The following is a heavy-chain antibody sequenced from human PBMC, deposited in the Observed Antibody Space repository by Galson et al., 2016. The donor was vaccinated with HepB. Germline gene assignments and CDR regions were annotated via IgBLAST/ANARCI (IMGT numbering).Heavy chain of an antibody. Sequence: ETLSLTCAVSGGSISSSNWWSWVRQPPGKGLEWIGEVFHSGSSTYNPSLKSRVTLSVDKSKNHFSLNLNSVTAAGTAIDYCARAATPYGSGSYYSPWGQGTLVTVSS. CDR1: GGSISSSNW. CDR3: ARAATPYGSGSYYSP. D-gene: IGHD3-10*01. V-gene: IGHV4-4*02. J-gene: IGHJ5*02. CDR2: VFHSGSS.